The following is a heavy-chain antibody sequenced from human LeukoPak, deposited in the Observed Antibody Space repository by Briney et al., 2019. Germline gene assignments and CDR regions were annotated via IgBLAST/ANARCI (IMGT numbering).Heavy chain of an antibody. CDR3: AKAAYFYGSGSYYNDY. CDR2: ISTSGDSI. V-gene: IGHV3-23*01. J-gene: IGHJ4*02. CDR1: GFPFSSYA. Sequence: GGSLRLSCAASGFPFSSYAMNWVRQAPGKGLEWVSVISTSGDSIYYADAVKGRFTISRDNSKNTVYLQMNSLRAEDTAVYFCAKAAYFYGSGSYYNDYWGQGTLVTVSS. D-gene: IGHD3-10*01.